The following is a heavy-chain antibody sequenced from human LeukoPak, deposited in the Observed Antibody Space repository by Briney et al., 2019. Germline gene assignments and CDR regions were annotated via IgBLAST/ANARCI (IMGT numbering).Heavy chain of an antibody. CDR2: ISPNSGGT. CDR3: ARDYSSSPPRTFDY. J-gene: IGHJ4*02. CDR1: GYTSTAYY. D-gene: IGHD6-6*01. Sequence: ASVKVSCRASGYTSTAYYLHWVRQAPGQGLEWMGWISPNSGGTNYAPKFQGRVTMTRDTSISTAYMELSSLRSDDTAVYYCARDYSSSPPRTFDYWGRGTLATVSS. V-gene: IGHV1-2*02.